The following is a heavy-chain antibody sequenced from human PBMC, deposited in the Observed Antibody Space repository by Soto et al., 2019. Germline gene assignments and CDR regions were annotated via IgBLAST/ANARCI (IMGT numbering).Heavy chain of an antibody. D-gene: IGHD2-2*01. V-gene: IGHV1-46*01. J-gene: IGHJ6*02. Sequence: QVQLVQSGAEVRKPGASVKVACKASGYTFGSHYVHWVRQAPGQALEWMGIINPSPGSTSYAEKFHGRVTRTRDTSTSTVYMEMSILRSEDTGTYYCARSDCPIPSCCASYFYTMAVWGQGTTVTVSS. CDR2: INPSPGST. CDR3: ARSDCPIPSCCASYFYTMAV. CDR1: GYTFGSHY.